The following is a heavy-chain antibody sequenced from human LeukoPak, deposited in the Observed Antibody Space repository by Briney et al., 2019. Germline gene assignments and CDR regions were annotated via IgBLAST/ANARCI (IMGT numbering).Heavy chain of an antibody. D-gene: IGHD2-2*02. Sequence: SETLSLTCAVYGGSFSGYYWSWIRQPPGKGLEWIGEINHSGSTNYNPSLKSRVTISVGTSKNQFSLKLSSVTAADTAVYYCARGPYQKKLGYCSSTSCYTGRYYYYYGMDVWGQGTTVTVSS. CDR3: ARGPYQKKLGYCSSTSCYTGRYYYYYGMDV. CDR1: GGSFSGYY. J-gene: IGHJ6*02. V-gene: IGHV4-34*01. CDR2: INHSGST.